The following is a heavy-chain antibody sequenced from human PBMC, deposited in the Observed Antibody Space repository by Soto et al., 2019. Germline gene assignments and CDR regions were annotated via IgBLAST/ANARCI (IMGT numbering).Heavy chain of an antibody. CDR2: LDPSAGST. J-gene: IGHJ6*02. CDR3: ARPKAEREQYFQDGLDV. CDR1: GYTFTKYY. Sequence: QARLVQSGAEVKKPGASVRVSCKASGYTFTKYYMAWVRQAPGQGLEWMGILDPSAGSTTYAQKLQGRVTITRDTSTSTVYLEVSSLRSEDTAVYFCARPKAEREQYFQDGLDVWGQGTTVTVSS. V-gene: IGHV1-46*04. D-gene: IGHD1-26*01.